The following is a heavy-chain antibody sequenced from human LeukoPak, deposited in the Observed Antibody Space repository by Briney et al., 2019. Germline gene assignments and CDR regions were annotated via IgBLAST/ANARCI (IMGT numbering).Heavy chain of an antibody. CDR1: GYTFTGYY. Sequence: ASVKVSCKASGYTFTGYYMHWVRQAPGQGLEWMGWINPNSGGTNYAQKFQGRVTMTRDTSISTAYMELSRLRSDDTAVCYCARDLVGYNWNDGGAFDIWGQGTMVTVSS. CDR2: INPNSGGT. CDR3: ARDLVGYNWNDGGAFDI. J-gene: IGHJ3*02. V-gene: IGHV1-2*02. D-gene: IGHD1-20*01.